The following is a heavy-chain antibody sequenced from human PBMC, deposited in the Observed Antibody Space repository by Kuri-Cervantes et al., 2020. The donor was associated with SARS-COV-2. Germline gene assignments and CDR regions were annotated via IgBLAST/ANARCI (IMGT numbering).Heavy chain of an antibody. CDR3: AKSSGTADGGFDP. Sequence: GESLKISCAASGFTFSSYGMHWVRQAPGKGLEWVAVISYDGSNKYYADSVKGRFAISRDNSKNTLYLQMNSLRAEDTAVYYWAKSSGTADGGFDPWGRGTLVTVSS. J-gene: IGHJ5*02. V-gene: IGHV3-30*18. D-gene: IGHD6-19*01. CDR2: ISYDGSNK. CDR1: GFTFSSYG.